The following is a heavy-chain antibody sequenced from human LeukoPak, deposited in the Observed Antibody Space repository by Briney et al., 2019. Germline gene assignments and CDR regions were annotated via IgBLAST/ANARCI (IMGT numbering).Heavy chain of an antibody. J-gene: IGHJ4*02. CDR2: INTDGSIT. CDR3: AKDVSGWTPKYFDY. D-gene: IGHD6-19*01. CDR1: GFTFSDYW. V-gene: IGHV3-74*01. Sequence: GGSLRLSCAASGFTFSDYWIHWVRQAPGKGLVWVSRINTDGSITNYADSVKGRFSISRDNAKNTLYLQMSSLRAEDTAVYYCAKDVSGWTPKYFDYWGQGTLVTVSS.